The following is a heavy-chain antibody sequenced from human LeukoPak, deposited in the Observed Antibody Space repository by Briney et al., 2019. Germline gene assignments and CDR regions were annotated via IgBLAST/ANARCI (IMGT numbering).Heavy chain of an antibody. CDR1: GGSISSGSYY. Sequence: SETLSLTCTVSGGSISSGSYYWSWIRQPAGKGLEWIGRIYTSGSTNYNPSLKSRVTISADTSKNQFSLKLSSVTAADTAVYYCARDELYYYDSSGYYLHYWGQGTLVTVSS. J-gene: IGHJ4*02. CDR2: IYTSGST. CDR3: ARDELYYYDSSGYYLHY. D-gene: IGHD3-22*01. V-gene: IGHV4-61*02.